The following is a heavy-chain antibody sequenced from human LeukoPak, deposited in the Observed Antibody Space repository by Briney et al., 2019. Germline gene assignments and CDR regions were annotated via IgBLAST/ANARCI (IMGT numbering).Heavy chain of an antibody. J-gene: IGHJ4*02. Sequence: GGSLRLSCAASGFSFSTYHMNWVRQAPGKGLEWVSVISGSGGSTYYADSVKGRFTISRDNSKNTLYLQMNSLRAEDTAVYFCAKRDSRYYFDYWGQGTLVTVSS. CDR2: ISGSGGST. V-gene: IGHV3-23*01. D-gene: IGHD6-13*01. CDR3: AKRDSRYYFDY. CDR1: GFSFSTYH.